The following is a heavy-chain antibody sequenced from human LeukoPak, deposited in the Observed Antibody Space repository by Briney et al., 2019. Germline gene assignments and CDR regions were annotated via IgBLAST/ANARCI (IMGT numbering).Heavy chain of an antibody. CDR3: ARDTTPCSGGRCYDVHDY. Sequence: PGGSLRLSCAASGFTFSSYWMTWVRQAPGKGLEWVANIKQDGSEKHYVDSVKGRFSISRDNAKNSLYLQVNSLRAEDTAVYYCARDTTPCSGGRCYDVHDYWGQGTLVTVSS. CDR2: IKQDGSEK. CDR1: GFTFSSYW. J-gene: IGHJ4*02. V-gene: IGHV3-7*01. D-gene: IGHD2-15*01.